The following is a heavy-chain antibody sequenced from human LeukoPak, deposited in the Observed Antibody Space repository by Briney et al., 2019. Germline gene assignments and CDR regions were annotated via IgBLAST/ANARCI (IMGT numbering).Heavy chain of an antibody. CDR3: ARDNGYCSSISCYILDY. Sequence: GGSLRLSCAASGFTFSSTWMSWVRQAPGKGLEWVSSISSSSYYIYYTDSVKGRFTISRDNAKNSLYLQMNSLRAEDTAVYYCARDNGYCSSISCYILDYWGQGTLVTVSS. CDR1: GFTFSSTW. J-gene: IGHJ4*02. D-gene: IGHD2-2*02. V-gene: IGHV3-21*01. CDR2: ISSSSYYI.